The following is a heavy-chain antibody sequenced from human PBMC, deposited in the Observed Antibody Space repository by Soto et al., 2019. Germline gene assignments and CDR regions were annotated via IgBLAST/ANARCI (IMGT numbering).Heavy chain of an antibody. CDR1: GGSISSGGYY. V-gene: IGHV4-31*03. Sequence: SETLSLTCTVSGGSISSGGYYWGWIRQHPGKGLEWIGYIYYSGSTYYNPSLKSRVTISVDTSKNQFSLKLSSVTAADTAVYYCARGSGSSQHNWFDTWGQGTLVTVSS. D-gene: IGHD1-26*01. CDR3: ARGSGSSQHNWFDT. CDR2: IYYSGST. J-gene: IGHJ5*02.